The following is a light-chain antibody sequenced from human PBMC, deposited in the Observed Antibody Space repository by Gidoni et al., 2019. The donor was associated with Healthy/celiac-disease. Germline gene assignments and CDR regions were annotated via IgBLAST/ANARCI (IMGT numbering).Light chain of an antibody. V-gene: IGLV1-47*02. J-gene: IGLJ2*01. CDR2: SNN. Sequence: QSVMTQPPSASGTPGQRVPISCSGSSSNIGSNYVYWYQQLPGTAPKLLIYSNNQRPSGVPDRFSGSKSGTSASLAISGLRSEDEAAYYCAAWDDSLRVFGGGTKLTVL. CDR1: SSNIGSNY. CDR3: AAWDDSLRV.